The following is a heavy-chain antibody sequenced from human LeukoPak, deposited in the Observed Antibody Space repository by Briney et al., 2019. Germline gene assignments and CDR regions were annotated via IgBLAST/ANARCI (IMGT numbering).Heavy chain of an antibody. D-gene: IGHD3-22*01. CDR1: GVSISSSSYY. CDR2: IYYSGST. V-gene: IGHV4-61*01. CDR3: ARSSVPYYYYNYYMDV. Sequence: SSETLSLTCSVSGVSISSSSYYWTWIRQPPGKGLEWIGYIYYSGSTNYNPSLKSRVTISVDTSKNQFSLKLSSVTAADTAVYYCARSSVPYYYYNYYMDVWGKGTTVTVSS. J-gene: IGHJ6*03.